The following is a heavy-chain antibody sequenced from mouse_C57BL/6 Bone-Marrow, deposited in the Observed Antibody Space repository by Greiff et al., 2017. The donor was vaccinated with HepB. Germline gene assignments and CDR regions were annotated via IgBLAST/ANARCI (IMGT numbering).Heavy chain of an antibody. CDR2: IDPSDSYT. V-gene: IGHV1-50*01. Sequence: VQLQQPGAELVKPGASVKLSCKASGYTFTSYWMQWVKQRPGQGLEWIGEIDPSDSYTNYNQKFKGKATLTVDNSSSTAYMQLSSLTSEDSAVYYCARGYYYGSSSYNAMDYWGQGTSVTVSS. CDR1: GYTFTSYW. D-gene: IGHD1-1*01. CDR3: ARGYYYGSSSYNAMDY. J-gene: IGHJ4*01.